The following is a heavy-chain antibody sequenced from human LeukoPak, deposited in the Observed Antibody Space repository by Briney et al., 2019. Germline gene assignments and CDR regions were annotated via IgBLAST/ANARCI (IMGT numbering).Heavy chain of an antibody. D-gene: IGHD3-10*01. CDR1: GFTFSSHW. V-gene: IGHV3-7*01. CDR3: AFRGDYYYYGMDV. J-gene: IGHJ6*02. Sequence: GGSLRLSCAASGFTFSSHWMSWVRQAPGKGLEWVANIKQDGSEKYYVDSVKGRFTISRDNAKNSLYLQMNSLRAEDTAVYYCAFRGDYYYYGMDVWGQGTTVTVSS. CDR2: IKQDGSEK.